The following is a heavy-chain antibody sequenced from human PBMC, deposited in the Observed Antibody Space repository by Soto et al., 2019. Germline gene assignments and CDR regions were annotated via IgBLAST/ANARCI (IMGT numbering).Heavy chain of an antibody. CDR1: GFTFSSYS. V-gene: IGHV3-21*01. J-gene: IGHJ4*02. Sequence: SLRLSCAASGFTFSSYSMNWVRQAPGKGLEWVSSISSSSSYIYYADSVKGRFTISRDNAKNSLYLQMNSLRAEDTAVYYCARDIAAAGTIDYWGQGTLVTVSS. CDR3: ARDIAAAGTIDY. CDR2: ISSSSSYI. D-gene: IGHD6-13*01.